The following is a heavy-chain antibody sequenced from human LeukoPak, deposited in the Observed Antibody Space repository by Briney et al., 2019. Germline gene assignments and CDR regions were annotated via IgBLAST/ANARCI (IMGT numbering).Heavy chain of an antibody. CDR2: INPRGDST. D-gene: IGHD3-3*01. CDR1: GYTFTSYY. Sequence: ASVKVSCKASGYTFTSYYMHWVRQAPGQGLEWMGKINPRGDSTSYAQKFQGRVTMTRDTSTSTVYMKLRSLRSEDTAVYYCARDEGWSFDYWGQGTLVTVSS. CDR3: ARDEGWSFDY. J-gene: IGHJ4*02. V-gene: IGHV1-46*03.